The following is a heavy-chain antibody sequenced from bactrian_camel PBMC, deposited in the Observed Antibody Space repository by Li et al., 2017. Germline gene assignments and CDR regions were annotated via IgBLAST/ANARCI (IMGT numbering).Heavy chain of an antibody. CDR2: VSTGTLGT. V-gene: IGHV3S55*01. D-gene: IGHD2*01. CDR3: AASVGGQYCSAPYLIRAQEKGTAY. J-gene: IGHJ4*01. CDR1: GITFRSYS. Sequence: HVQLVESGGGSVEIGGSLTLSCATSGITFRSYSMGWFHQLPGKFRIEERVEIAIVSTGTLGTLYGDSVKGRFTASLDNKKTTLSLQMNSLKPEDSAMYYCAASVGGQYCSAPYLIRAQEKGTAYRGQGTQVTVS.